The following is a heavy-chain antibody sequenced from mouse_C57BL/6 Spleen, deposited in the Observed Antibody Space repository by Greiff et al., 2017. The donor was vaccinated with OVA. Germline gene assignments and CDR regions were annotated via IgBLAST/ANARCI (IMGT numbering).Heavy chain of an antibody. V-gene: IGHV5-9-1*02. CDR1: GFTFSSYA. Sequence: EVHLVESGEGLVKPGGSLKLSCAASGFTFSSYAMSWVRQTPEKRLEWVAYISSGGDYIYYADTVKGRFTISRDNARNTLYLQMRSLKSEDTAMYYCTRRGTSLFDYWGQGTTLTVSS. CDR2: ISSGGDYI. J-gene: IGHJ2*01. D-gene: IGHD6-1*01. CDR3: TRRGTSLFDY.